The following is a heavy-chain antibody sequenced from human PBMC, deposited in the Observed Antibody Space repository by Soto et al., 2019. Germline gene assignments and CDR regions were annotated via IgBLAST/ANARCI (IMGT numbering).Heavy chain of an antibody. CDR1: GFTFSSYA. V-gene: IGHV3-64D*06. J-gene: IGHJ5*02. CDR3: VKDSAAMVGGGWFDP. Sequence: GGSLRLSCSASGFTFSSYAMHWVRQAPGKGLEYVSAISSNGGSTYYADSVKGRFTISRDNSKNTLYLQMSSLRAEDTAVYYCVKDSAAMVGGGWFDPWGQGTLVTVSS. D-gene: IGHD5-18*01. CDR2: ISSNGGST.